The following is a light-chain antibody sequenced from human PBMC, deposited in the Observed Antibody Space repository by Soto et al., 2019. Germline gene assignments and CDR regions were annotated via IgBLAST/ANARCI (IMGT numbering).Light chain of an antibody. CDR3: QQANTFPLT. CDR2: AAS. CDR1: QDISNW. V-gene: IGKV1D-12*01. J-gene: IGKJ4*01. Sequence: IQMTQSPSSVSVSVGDRVTITCRASQDISNWLAWYQQRPGKAPKLLIYAASSLQSGVPSRFSGSGSGTDFTLIINTLQPEDFATYYCQQANTFPLTFGGGTKVEIK.